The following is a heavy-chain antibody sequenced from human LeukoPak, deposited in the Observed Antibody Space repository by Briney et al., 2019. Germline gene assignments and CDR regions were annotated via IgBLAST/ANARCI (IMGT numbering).Heavy chain of an antibody. CDR2: INTNTGNP. CDR3: ARDDNDLGYYGMDV. J-gene: IGHJ6*02. V-gene: IGHV7-4-1*02. Sequence: ASVKVSCKASGYTFTSYYMHWVRQAPGQGLEWMGWINTNTGNPTYAQGFTGRFVFSLDTSVSTAYLQISSLKAEDTAVYYCARDDNDLGYYGMDVWGQGTTVTVSS. CDR1: GYTFTSYY. D-gene: IGHD2-8*01.